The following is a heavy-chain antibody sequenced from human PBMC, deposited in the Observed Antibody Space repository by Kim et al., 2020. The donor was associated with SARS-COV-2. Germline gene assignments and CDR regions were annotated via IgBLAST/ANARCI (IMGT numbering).Heavy chain of an antibody. V-gene: IGHV4-59*01. CDR3: AREGYYYDSRWFDP. D-gene: IGHD3-22*01. J-gene: IGHJ5*02. Sequence: SETLSLTCTVSGGSISSYYWSWIRQPPGKGLEWIGYIYYSGSTNYNPSLKSRVTISVDTSKNQFSLKLSSVTAADTAVYYCAREGYYYDSRWFDPWGQGTLVTVSS. CDR2: IYYSGST. CDR1: GGSISSYY.